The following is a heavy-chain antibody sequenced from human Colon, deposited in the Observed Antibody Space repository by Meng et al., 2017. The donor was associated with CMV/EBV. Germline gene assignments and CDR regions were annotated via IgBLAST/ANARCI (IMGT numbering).Heavy chain of an antibody. V-gene: IGHV3-21*06. CDR1: GFTFSSYS. D-gene: IGHD6-13*01. CDR3: ARGWPPDY. J-gene: IGHJ4*02. CDR2: ITHTSDT. Sequence: GESLISCSTSGFTFSSYSLNWVRQAPGKGLEWVSSITHTSDTYYADSLKGRFTLSRDNAQNSVYLQMDSLTAEDTAIYYCARGWPPDYWGQGTLVTVSS.